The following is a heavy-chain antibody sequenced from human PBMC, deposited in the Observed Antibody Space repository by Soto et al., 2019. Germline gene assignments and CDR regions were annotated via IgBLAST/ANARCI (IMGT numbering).Heavy chain of an antibody. Sequence: QVQLVESGGGLVKPGGSLRLSCAASGFTFSDYYMSWIRQAPGKGMEWVSYISSSSSYTNYADSVNGRFTISRDNAKNSRYLQMNSLRAEDTAVYYCARGGGRFPDWFDPWGQGTLVTVSS. CDR1: GFTFSDYY. J-gene: IGHJ5*02. CDR3: ARGGGRFPDWFDP. D-gene: IGHD3-3*01. V-gene: IGHV3-11*06. CDR2: ISSSSSYT.